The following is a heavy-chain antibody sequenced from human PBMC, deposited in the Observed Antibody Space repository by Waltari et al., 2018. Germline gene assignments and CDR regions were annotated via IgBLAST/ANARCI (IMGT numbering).Heavy chain of an antibody. CDR2: INEDGSEK. V-gene: IGHV3-7*01. J-gene: IGHJ4*02. CDR1: GFTFRGNW. D-gene: IGHD5-12*01. CDR3: VRDREYSLDY. Sequence: EVQLVESGGGLVQPGGSLSLSCEVSGFTFRGNWMSWVRQAPGKGLEWVAKINEDGSEKYYVDSVKGRFTISRDNAKSSLLLQVNSLRGEDTGVYYCVRDREYSLDYWGQGTLVTVSS.